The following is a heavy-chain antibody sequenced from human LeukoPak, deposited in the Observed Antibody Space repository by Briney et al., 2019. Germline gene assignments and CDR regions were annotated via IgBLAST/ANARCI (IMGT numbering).Heavy chain of an antibody. CDR1: GGSISSRSNN. D-gene: IGHD6-25*01. Sequence: PSETLSLTCTVSGGSISSRSNNWGWVRQPPGKGLEWIGIIYDSGRTSYNPSLKSRVTISVDTAKNQFSLRLTSVTAADTAFYYCGRVLTAAGLDFWGQGTLVSVSS. CDR3: GRVLTAAGLDF. J-gene: IGHJ4*02. V-gene: IGHV4-39*07. CDR2: IYDSGRT.